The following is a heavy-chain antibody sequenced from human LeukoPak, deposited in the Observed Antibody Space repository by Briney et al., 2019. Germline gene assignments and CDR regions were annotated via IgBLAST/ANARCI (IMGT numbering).Heavy chain of an antibody. D-gene: IGHD2-21*02. CDR2: FGGSGGTI. CDR1: GFTFSSYA. V-gene: IGHV3-23*01. Sequence: QPGGSLRLSCAASGFTFSSYAMSWVRQAPGKGLEWVSHFGGSGGTIYYADSVKGRFTISRDNSKNTLYLQMISLRAEDTAVYYCAKSYCGGDCHLLDYWGQGTLVTVSS. CDR3: AKSYCGGDCHLLDY. J-gene: IGHJ4*02.